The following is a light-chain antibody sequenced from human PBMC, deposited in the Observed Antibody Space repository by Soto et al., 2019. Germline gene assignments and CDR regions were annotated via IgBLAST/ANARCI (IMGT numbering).Light chain of an antibody. CDR3: QQYYRTPWT. Sequence: DIVMTQSPDSLAVSLGERATINCKSSQSVLYSSNNKNYFAWYQQKPGQPPKLLLYWASTRESGVPDRFSGSGSGTDFTLTLTSLQPEDVAVYYCQQYYRTPWTFGQGTKVEIK. J-gene: IGKJ1*01. CDR2: WAS. CDR1: QSVLYSSNNKNY. V-gene: IGKV4-1*01.